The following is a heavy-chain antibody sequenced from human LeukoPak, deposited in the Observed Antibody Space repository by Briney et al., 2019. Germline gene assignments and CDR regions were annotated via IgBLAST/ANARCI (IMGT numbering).Heavy chain of an antibody. CDR2: IRNKANSYTT. J-gene: IGHJ4*02. V-gene: IGHV3-72*01. D-gene: IGHD6-19*01. CDR1: GFTFSDHY. CDR3: VRLQDGSGWTFDY. Sequence: SGGSLRLSCAASGFTFSDHYMDWVRQAPGKGLEWVGRIRNKANSYTTEYAASVKGRFTISRDDSKNSVYLQMNSLKSEDTAVYYCVRLQDGSGWTFDYWGQGTLVTVSS.